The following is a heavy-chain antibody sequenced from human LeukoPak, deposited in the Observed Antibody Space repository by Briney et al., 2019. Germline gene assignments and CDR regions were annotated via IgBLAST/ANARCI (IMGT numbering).Heavy chain of an antibody. J-gene: IGHJ4*02. V-gene: IGHV3-30*04. CDR1: GFTFSSYA. D-gene: IGHD5-18*01. Sequence: GGSLRLSCAASGFTFSSYAMHWICQAPGKGLEWVAVISYDGSNKYYADSVKGRFTISRDNSKNTLYLQVNSLRAEDTAVYYCARADVDTTMAYFFDYWGQGTLVTVSS. CDR3: ARADVDTTMAYFFDY. CDR2: ISYDGSNK.